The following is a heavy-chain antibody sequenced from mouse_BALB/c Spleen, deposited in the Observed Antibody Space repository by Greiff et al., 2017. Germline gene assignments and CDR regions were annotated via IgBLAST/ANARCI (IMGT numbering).Heavy chain of an antibody. CDR1: EYEFPSHD. J-gene: IGHJ1*01. CDR2: INSDGGST. D-gene: IGHD1-2*01. CDR3: ARQGTTATFSYWYFDV. Sequence: EVMLVESGGGLVQPGESLKLSCESNEYEFPSHDMSWVRKTPEKRLELVAAINSDGGSTYYPDTMERRFIISRDNTKKTLYLQMSSLRSEDTALYYCARQGTTATFSYWYFDVWGAGTTVTVSS. V-gene: IGHV5-2*01.